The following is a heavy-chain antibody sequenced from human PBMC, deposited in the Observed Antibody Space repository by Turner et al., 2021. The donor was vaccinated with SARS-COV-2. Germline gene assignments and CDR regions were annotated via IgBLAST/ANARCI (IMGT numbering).Heavy chain of an antibody. V-gene: IGHV3-30*18. CDR2: ISYDGSNK. CDR1: GCTFSSYG. CDR3: AKSQGLYCSGGSCYSAVFDY. Sequence: QVQLVESGGGVVQPGRSLRLSCAASGCTFSSYGMHWVRQAPGKGLEWVAVISYDGSNKYYADSVKGRFTISRDNSKNTLYLQMNSLRAEDTAVYYCAKSQGLYCSGGSCYSAVFDYWGQGTLVTVSS. D-gene: IGHD2-15*01. J-gene: IGHJ4*02.